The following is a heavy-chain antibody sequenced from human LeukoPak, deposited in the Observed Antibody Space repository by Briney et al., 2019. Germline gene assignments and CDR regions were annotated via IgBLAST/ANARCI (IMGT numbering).Heavy chain of an antibody. CDR2: INPNSGGT. CDR1: GYTFTGYY. J-gene: IGHJ4*02. CDR3: ASAAAYYDYVWGSSADY. V-gene: IGHV1-2*02. D-gene: IGHD3-16*01. Sequence: ASVKVSCKASGYTFTGYYMHWVRQAPGQGLEWMGWINPNSGGTNYAQKFQGRVTMTRDTSISTAYMELSRLRSDDTAVYYCASAAAYYDYVWGSSADYWGQGTLVTVSS.